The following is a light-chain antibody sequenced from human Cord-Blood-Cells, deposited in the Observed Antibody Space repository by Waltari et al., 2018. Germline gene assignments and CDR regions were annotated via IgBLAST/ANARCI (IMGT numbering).Light chain of an antibody. Sequence: QSALTQPASVSGSPGQSITISCTGTSSDVGGSNYVSWYQQHPGKAPKLMIYDVRNRPSGVSNRFSGSKSGNTASLTISGLQAEDEADYYCSSYTSSSTLVVFGTGTKVTVL. CDR3: SSYTSSSTLVV. CDR1: SSDVGGSNY. CDR2: DVR. J-gene: IGLJ1*01. V-gene: IGLV2-14*01.